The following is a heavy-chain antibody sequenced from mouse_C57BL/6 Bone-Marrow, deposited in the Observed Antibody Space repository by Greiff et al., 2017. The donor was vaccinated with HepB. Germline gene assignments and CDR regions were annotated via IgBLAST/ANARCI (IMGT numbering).Heavy chain of an antibody. D-gene: IGHD2-12*01. CDR2: ISNGGGST. Sequence: EVQRVESGGGLVQPGGSLKLSCAASGFTFSDYYMYWVRQTPEKRLEWVAYISNGGGSTYYPDTVKGRFTISRDNAKNTLYLQRSRLKSEDTAMYYCARAYPLRRDWYFDVWGTGTTVTVSS. J-gene: IGHJ1*03. V-gene: IGHV5-12*01. CDR3: ARAYPLRRDWYFDV. CDR1: GFTFSDYY.